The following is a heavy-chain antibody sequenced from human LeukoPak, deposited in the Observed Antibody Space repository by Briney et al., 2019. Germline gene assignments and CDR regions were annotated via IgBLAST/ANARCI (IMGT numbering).Heavy chain of an antibody. V-gene: IGHV3-9*01. Sequence: PGGSLRLSCAASGFTFDDYAMHWVRQAPGKGLEWVSGTSWNSGSIGYADSVKGRFTISRDNAKNSLYLQMNSLRAEDTALYYCAKGYDFWSGYYIHDAFDIWGQGTMVTVSS. CDR3: AKGYDFWSGYYIHDAFDI. D-gene: IGHD3-3*01. J-gene: IGHJ3*02. CDR2: TSWNSGSI. CDR1: GFTFDDYA.